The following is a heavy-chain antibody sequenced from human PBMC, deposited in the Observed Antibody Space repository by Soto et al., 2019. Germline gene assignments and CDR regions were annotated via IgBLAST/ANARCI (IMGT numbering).Heavy chain of an antibody. CDR3: ARFFGSGLDY. Sequence: PSETLSLTCAVYGASFSGYYWSWIRQPPGKGLEWIGEINHSGSTNYNPSLKSRVTISVDTSKNQFSLKLSSVTAADTAVYYCARFFGSGLDYWGQGTLVTVSS. V-gene: IGHV4-34*01. CDR2: INHSGST. CDR1: GASFSGYY. D-gene: IGHD6-19*01. J-gene: IGHJ4*02.